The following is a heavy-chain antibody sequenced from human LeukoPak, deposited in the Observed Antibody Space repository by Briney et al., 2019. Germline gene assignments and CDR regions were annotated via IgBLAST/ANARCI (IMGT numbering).Heavy chain of an antibody. Sequence: ASVKVSCKVSGYTLTELSMHWVRQAPGKGLEWMGGFDPEDGETIYAQKFQGRVTMTEDTSTDTAYMELSSLRSEDTAVYYCATVKQWLDYFDHWGQGTLVTVSS. CDR1: GYTLTELS. D-gene: IGHD6-19*01. CDR2: FDPEDGET. J-gene: IGHJ4*02. CDR3: ATVKQWLDYFDH. V-gene: IGHV1-24*01.